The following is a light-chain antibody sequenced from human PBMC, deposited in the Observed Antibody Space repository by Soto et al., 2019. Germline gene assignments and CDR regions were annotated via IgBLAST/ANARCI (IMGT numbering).Light chain of an antibody. CDR3: QEHKTYA. CDR2: DAS. Sequence: DIQVTQSPSTLSAYVGDRVNMTCRASQSISDWLAWYQQKPGKAPELLISDASTLATGVPSRFSGSGSGTEFTLTISSLQTDDSATYFCQEHKTYAFGPGTKVDIK. V-gene: IGKV1-5*01. J-gene: IGKJ2*01. CDR1: QSISDW.